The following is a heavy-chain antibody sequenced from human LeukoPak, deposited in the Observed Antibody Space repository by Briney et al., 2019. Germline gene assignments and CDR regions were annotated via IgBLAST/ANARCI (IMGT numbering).Heavy chain of an antibody. CDR3: AILSSSWIFDY. V-gene: IGHV3-7*01. J-gene: IGHJ4*02. CDR2: IKQDGSEK. CDR1: GFTVGSNY. Sequence: GGSLRLSCAASGFTVGSNYMSWVRQAPGKGLEWVANIKQDGSEKYYVDSVKGRFTISRDNAKNSLYLQMNSLRAEDTAVYYCAILSSSWIFDYWGQGTLVTVSS. D-gene: IGHD6-13*01.